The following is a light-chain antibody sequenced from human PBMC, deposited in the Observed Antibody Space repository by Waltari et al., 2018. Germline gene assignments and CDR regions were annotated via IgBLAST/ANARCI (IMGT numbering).Light chain of an antibody. CDR3: SSYTSSSTPVV. CDR1: SSDVGGYNY. Sequence: QSALTQPASVSGSPGRSITISCTGTSSDVGGYNYVSWYQQHPGKAPKLMIYDVSKRPSGVSNRFSGSKSGNTASLTISGLQAEDEADYYCSSYTSSSTPVVFGGGTKLTVL. J-gene: IGLJ2*01. V-gene: IGLV2-14*01. CDR2: DVS.